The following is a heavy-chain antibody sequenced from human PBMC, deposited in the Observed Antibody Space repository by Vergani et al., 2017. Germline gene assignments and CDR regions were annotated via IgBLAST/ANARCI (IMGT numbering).Heavy chain of an antibody. Sequence: QVQLQQWGGGLLKPSETLSLTCVVNGGSFTSYHWTWIRQSPGEGLEWVGDIDHTGRPDYNPSLKSRLTMSVEKSRNQFSLTLNSVTATDTAIYFCARVNTETNGHLYYCYYMDVWGQGTAVTVS. CDR3: ARVNTETNGHLYYCYYMDV. V-gene: IGHV4-34*01. CDR1: GGSFTSYH. D-gene: IGHD4-11*01. J-gene: IGHJ6*03. CDR2: IDHTGRP.